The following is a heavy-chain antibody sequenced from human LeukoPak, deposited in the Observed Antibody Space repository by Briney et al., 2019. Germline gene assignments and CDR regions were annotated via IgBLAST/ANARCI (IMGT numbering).Heavy chain of an antibody. CDR1: GSTFSSYS. Sequence: GGSLRLSCAASGSTFSSYSMNWIRQAPGKGLEWVSYISSSGSTIYYADSVKGRFTISRDNAKNSLYLQMNSLRAEDTAVYYCARDLHYYDSSGHPNWFDPWGQGTLVTVSS. CDR2: ISSSGSTI. V-gene: IGHV3-48*04. CDR3: ARDLHYYDSSGHPNWFDP. J-gene: IGHJ5*02. D-gene: IGHD3-22*01.